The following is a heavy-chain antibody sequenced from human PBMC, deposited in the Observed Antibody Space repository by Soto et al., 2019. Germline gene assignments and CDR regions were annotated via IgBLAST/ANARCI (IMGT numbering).Heavy chain of an antibody. CDR1: GGSISSYY. CDR3: ATRWATYFGF. CDR2: IYCSGST. Sequence: QVQLQESGPGLVKPSETLSLTCTVSGGSISSYYWSWIRQPPGKGLEWIGYIYCSGSTDYDPSLKRRVTISVVTSKNQFSPTLSSVTAAATAVDYSATRWATYFGFWGQGPLVTVSS. J-gene: IGHJ4*02. D-gene: IGHD6-13*01. V-gene: IGHV4-59*12.